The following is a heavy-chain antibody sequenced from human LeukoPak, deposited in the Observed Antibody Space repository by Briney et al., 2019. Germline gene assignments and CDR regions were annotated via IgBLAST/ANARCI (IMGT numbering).Heavy chain of an antibody. Sequence: PGGSLRLSCAASGFAFSSYAMSWVRQAPGKGLEWVSGISGSGGTTNHADSVKGRFTISRDNAKNSLYLQMNSLRAEDTAVYYCASLRYDILTGYCDYWGQGTLVTVSS. CDR2: ISGSGGTT. V-gene: IGHV3-23*01. J-gene: IGHJ4*02. CDR3: ASLRYDILTGYCDY. D-gene: IGHD3-9*01. CDR1: GFAFSSYA.